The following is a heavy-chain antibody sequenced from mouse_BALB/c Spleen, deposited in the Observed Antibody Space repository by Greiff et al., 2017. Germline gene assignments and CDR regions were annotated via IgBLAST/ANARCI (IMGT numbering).Heavy chain of an antibody. J-gene: IGHJ4*01. CDR1: GFTFSSYA. V-gene: IGHV5-9-4*01. CDR2: ISSGGSYT. CDR3: AREVPTFYAMDY. Sequence: EVQVVESGGGLVKPGGSLKLSCAASGFTFSSYAMSWVRQSPEKRLEWVAEISSGGSYTYYPDTVTGLFTISRDNAKNTLYLEMSTLRSEDTAMYYCAREVPTFYAMDYWGQGTSVTVSS. D-gene: IGHD5-5*01.